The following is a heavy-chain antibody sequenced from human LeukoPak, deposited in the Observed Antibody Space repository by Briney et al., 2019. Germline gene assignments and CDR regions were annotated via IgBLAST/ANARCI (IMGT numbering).Heavy chain of an antibody. CDR3: ARALNDPIYGGNSFGYYGMDV. V-gene: IGHV1-69*13. CDR1: GGTFSSYA. Sequence: GASVKVSCTASGGTFSSYAISWVRQAPGQGLEWMGGIIPIFGTANYAQKFQGRVTITADESTSTAYMELSSLRSEDTAVYYCARALNDPIYGGNSFGYYGMDVWGQGTTVTVSS. D-gene: IGHD4-23*01. J-gene: IGHJ6*02. CDR2: IIPIFGTA.